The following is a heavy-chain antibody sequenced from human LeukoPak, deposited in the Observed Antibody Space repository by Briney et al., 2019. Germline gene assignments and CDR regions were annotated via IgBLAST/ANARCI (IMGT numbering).Heavy chain of an antibody. Sequence: GGSLRLSCAASGFTFSSYGMHWVRQAPGKGLEWVAVISYDGSNKYYADSVKGRFTISRDNSKNTLYLQMNSLRAEDTAVYYCARDLDYWGQGTLVTVSS. CDR2: ISYDGSNK. CDR3: ARDLDY. J-gene: IGHJ4*02. V-gene: IGHV3-30*03. CDR1: GFTFSSYG.